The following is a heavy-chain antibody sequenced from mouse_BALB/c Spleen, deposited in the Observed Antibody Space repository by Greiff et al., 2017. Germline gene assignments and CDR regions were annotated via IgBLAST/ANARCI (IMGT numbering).Heavy chain of an antibody. J-gene: IGHJ3*01. CDR2: IYPGSGST. CDR3: ARSGLRWCAY. V-gene: IGHV1-55*01. Sequence: VQLQQPGAELVKPGTSVKLSCKASGYNFTSYWINWVKLRPGQGLEWIGDIYPGSGSTNYNEKFKSKATLTVDTSSSTAYMQLSSLASEDSALYYCARSGLRWCAYWGQGTLVTVSA. D-gene: IGHD3-1*01. CDR1: GYNFTSYW.